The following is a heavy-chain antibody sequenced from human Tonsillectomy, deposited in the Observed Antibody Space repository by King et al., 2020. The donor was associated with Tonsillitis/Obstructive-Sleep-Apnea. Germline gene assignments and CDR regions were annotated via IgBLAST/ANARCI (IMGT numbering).Heavy chain of an antibody. Sequence: VQLVESGGGLVKPGGSLRLSCAASGFTFSSYSMNWVRQAPGKGLEWVSSITSSSSYIYYADSVKGRFTISRDNANNSLYLQMNSLRAADTAVYYCARDPLCSGGRCYDYWGQGTLVTVSS. J-gene: IGHJ4*02. CDR1: GFTFSSYS. D-gene: IGHD2-15*01. CDR2: ITSSSSYI. CDR3: ARDPLCSGGRCYDY. V-gene: IGHV3-21*01.